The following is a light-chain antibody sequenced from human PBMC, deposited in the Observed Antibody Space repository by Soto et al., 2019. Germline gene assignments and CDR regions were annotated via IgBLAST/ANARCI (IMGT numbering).Light chain of an antibody. V-gene: IGLV2-14*01. CDR1: SSDVGRYNY. Sequence: QSVLTQPASVSGSPGQSITFSCTGTSSDVGRYNYVPWYQHHPGKAPKLLISEVTNRPSGVSNRFSGSKSGNTASLTISGLRAEDEADYYCSSYTISSTQVFGTGTKVTVL. CDR2: EVT. J-gene: IGLJ1*01. CDR3: SSYTISSTQV.